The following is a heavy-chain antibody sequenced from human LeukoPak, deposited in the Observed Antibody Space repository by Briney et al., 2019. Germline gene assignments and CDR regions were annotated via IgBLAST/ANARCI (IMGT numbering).Heavy chain of an antibody. J-gene: IGHJ4*02. Sequence: WGSLRLSCAASGLTFSTYWMSWVRQAPGKGLECVGIINEHGSEKYYVDSVKGRFTISRDNAKNSLYLQINSLRAEDTAVYYCARGALRSVDYWGQGTLLTVSS. CDR1: GLTFSTYW. V-gene: IGHV3-7*03. CDR2: INEHGSEK. CDR3: ARGALRSVDY. D-gene: IGHD3-10*02.